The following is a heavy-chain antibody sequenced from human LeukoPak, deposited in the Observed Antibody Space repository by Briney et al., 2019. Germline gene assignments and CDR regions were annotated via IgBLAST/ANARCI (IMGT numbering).Heavy chain of an antibody. CDR3: AKVGGYSYGPSDY. V-gene: IGHV3-33*06. J-gene: IGHJ4*02. D-gene: IGHD5-18*01. CDR2: IWYDGSNK. CDR1: GFTFSSYA. Sequence: PGGSLRLSCAASGFTFSSYAMHWVRQAPGKGLEWVAVIWYDGSNKYYADSVKGRFTISRDNSKNTLYLQMNSLRAEDTAVYYCAKVGGYSYGPSDYWGQGTLVTVSS.